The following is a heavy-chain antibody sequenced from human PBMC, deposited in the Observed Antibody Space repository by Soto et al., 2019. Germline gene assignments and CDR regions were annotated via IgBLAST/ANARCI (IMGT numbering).Heavy chain of an antibody. J-gene: IGHJ4*02. CDR2: IYNSGSP. D-gene: IGHD6-6*01. CDR3: ARTSYSSSYPVDY. Sequence: PSETLSLTCSVSGASIYNGGYFWSWIRQSPGKGLEWIGYIYNSGSPYNNPSLKSRVTISADTSKNQFSLKLSSVTAADTAVYYCARTSYSSSYPVDYWGQGTLVTVSS. V-gene: IGHV4-61*08. CDR1: GASIYNGGYF.